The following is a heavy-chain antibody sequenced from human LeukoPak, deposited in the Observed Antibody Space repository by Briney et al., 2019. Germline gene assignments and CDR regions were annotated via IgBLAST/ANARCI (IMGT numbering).Heavy chain of an antibody. D-gene: IGHD6-13*01. Sequence: SETLSLTCTASGGSISSYYWSWIRQPAGKGLEWIGRIYTSGSTNYNPSLKSRVTMSVDTSKNQFSLKLSSVTAADTAVYYCARGRRRRREAAASDKRDNWFDPWGQGTLVTVSS. V-gene: IGHV4-4*07. CDR2: IYTSGST. CDR3: ARGRRRRREAAASDKRDNWFDP. CDR1: GGSISSYY. J-gene: IGHJ5*02.